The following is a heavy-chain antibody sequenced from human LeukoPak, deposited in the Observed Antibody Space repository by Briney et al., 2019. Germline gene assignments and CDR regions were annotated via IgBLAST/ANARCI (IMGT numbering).Heavy chain of an antibody. CDR1: GYSFTGYY. CDR3: AGYCSSTSCSKDYYYYGMDV. D-gene: IGHD2-2*01. Sequence: ASVKVSCKASGYSFTGYYMHWVRQAPGQGLEWMGWINPNSGGTNYAQKFQGRVTMTGDTSISTAYMELSRLRSDDTAAYYCAGYCSSTSCSKDYYYYGMDVWGQGTTVTVSS. V-gene: IGHV1-2*02. J-gene: IGHJ6*02. CDR2: INPNSGGT.